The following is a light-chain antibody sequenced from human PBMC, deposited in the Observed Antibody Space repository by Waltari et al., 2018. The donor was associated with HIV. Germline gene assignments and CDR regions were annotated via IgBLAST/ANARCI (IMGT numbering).Light chain of an antibody. CDR3: QSYDSSLSSSV. J-gene: IGLJ3*02. CDR2: TNS. V-gene: IGLV1-40*01. Sequence: QSVLTQPPSVSGAPGQRVTISCAGSSPNIRAGYDVHWYQQLPGTAPKLLIHTNSKRPSGVPDRFSGSKSGTLASLAITGLQAEDEADYYCQSYDSSLSSSVFGGGTKLTVL. CDR1: SPNIRAGYD.